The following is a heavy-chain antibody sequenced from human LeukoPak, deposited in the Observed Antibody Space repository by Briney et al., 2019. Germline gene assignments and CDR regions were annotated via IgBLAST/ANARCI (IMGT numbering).Heavy chain of an antibody. J-gene: IGHJ6*02. D-gene: IGHD2-2*01. CDR1: GGSISSYY. Sequence: SETLSLTCTVSGGSISSYYWSWIRQPPGKRLEWIGYIYYSGSTNYNPSLKSRVTISVDTSKNQFSLKLSSVTAADTAVYYCARDRAFGYCSSTSCSRWGYYYYGMDVWGQGTTVTVSS. V-gene: IGHV4-59*01. CDR3: ARDRAFGYCSSTSCSRWGYYYYGMDV. CDR2: IYYSGST.